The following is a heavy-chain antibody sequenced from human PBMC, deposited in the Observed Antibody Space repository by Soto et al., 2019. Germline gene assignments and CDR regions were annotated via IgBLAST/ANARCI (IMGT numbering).Heavy chain of an antibody. CDR2: INAGNGNT. V-gene: IGHV1-3*05. CDR3: ARGNDYGDYRFDY. Sequence: QVHLVQSGAEEKKPGASVKVSCKASGYTFTTYAIHWVRQAPGQSLERMGWINAGNGNTKFSQKFQGRVTITRDTSANTAYMELSSLRSEDTAVYYCARGNDYGDYRFDYWGQGTLVTVSS. J-gene: IGHJ4*02. CDR1: GYTFTTYA. D-gene: IGHD4-17*01.